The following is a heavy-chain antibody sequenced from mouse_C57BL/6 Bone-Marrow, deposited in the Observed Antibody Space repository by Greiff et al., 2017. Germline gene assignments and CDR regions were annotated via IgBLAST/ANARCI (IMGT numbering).Heavy chain of an antibody. CDR1: GYTFTDYY. V-gene: IGHV1-76*01. CDR2: LYPGSGNT. CDR3: ARALYYYGSSHWYFDV. Sequence: QVQLQQSGAELVRPGASVKLSCKASGYTFTDYYINWVKQRPGQGLEWIARLYPGSGNTYYNEKFKGKATLTAEKSSSTAYMQLSSLTSEDSAVXFCARALYYYGSSHWYFDVWGTGTTVTVSS. J-gene: IGHJ1*03. D-gene: IGHD1-1*01.